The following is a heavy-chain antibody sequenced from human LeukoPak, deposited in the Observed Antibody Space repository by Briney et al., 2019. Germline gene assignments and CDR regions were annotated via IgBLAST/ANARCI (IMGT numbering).Heavy chain of an antibody. CDR3: AKDLGYYGSGSYYPLDY. Sequence: GGSLRLSCAASGFTFSSYAMSWVRQAPGKGLEWVSAISGSGGSTYYADSVKGRFTISRDNSKNTLYLQMNSLRADDTAVYYCAKDLGYYGSGSYYPLDYWGQGTLVTVSS. D-gene: IGHD3-10*01. CDR1: GFTFSSYA. CDR2: ISGSGGST. V-gene: IGHV3-23*01. J-gene: IGHJ4*02.